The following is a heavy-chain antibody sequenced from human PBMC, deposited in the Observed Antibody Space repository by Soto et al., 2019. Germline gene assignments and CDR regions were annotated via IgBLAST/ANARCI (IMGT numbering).Heavy chain of an antibody. D-gene: IGHD2-15*01. CDR3: ARVLGFYCSGGSCYGNYYYGMDV. J-gene: IGHJ6*02. CDR2: ISSSSSTI. V-gene: IGHV3-48*02. Sequence: GGSLRLSCAASGFTFSSYSMNWVRQAPGKGLEWVSYISSSSSTIYYADSVKGRFTISRDNAKNSLYLQMNSLRDEDTAVYYCARVLGFYCSGGSCYGNYYYGMDVWGQGTTVTVSS. CDR1: GFTFSSYS.